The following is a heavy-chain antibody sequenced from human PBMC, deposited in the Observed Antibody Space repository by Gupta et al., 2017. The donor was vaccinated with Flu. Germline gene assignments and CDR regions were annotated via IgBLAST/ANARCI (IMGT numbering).Heavy chain of an antibody. CDR3: ARVRTIFGVMTRYHYGMDV. CDR1: GGSISGSTYY. V-gene: IGHV4-61*02. D-gene: IGHD3-3*01. CDR2: IYTSGST. J-gene: IGHJ6*02. Sequence: QVHLQESGPGLVKPSQTLSLTCTVSGGSISGSTYYWSWIRQPAGKGLEWIGRIYTSGSTNYNPSLKSRVTISVDTSKNQVSLKLSSVTAADTAVYYCARVRTIFGVMTRYHYGMDVWGQGTTVTVSS.